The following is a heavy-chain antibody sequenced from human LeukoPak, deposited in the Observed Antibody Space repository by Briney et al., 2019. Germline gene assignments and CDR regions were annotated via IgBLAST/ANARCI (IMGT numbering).Heavy chain of an antibody. V-gene: IGHV1-18*01. CDR3: ARAGAAYGGDPTY. CDR2: ISAYNGGT. D-gene: IGHD4-23*01. J-gene: IGHJ4*02. Sequence: ASVTVSCKASGYTFTNYGISWVRQAPGQGLELVGWISAYNGGTNYAQKFQGRVTLTTDTSTTTAYMELRSLRSDDTAVYYCARAGAAYGGDPTYWGQGTLVTVS. CDR1: GYTFTNYG.